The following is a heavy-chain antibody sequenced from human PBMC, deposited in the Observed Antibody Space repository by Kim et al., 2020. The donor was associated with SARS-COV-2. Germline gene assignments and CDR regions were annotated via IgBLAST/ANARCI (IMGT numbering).Heavy chain of an antibody. D-gene: IGHD4-17*01. CDR2: INTNTGNP. V-gene: IGHV7-4-1*02. CDR3: ARENYGDYDYYYYYGMDF. J-gene: IGHJ6*02. Sequence: ASVKVSCKASGYTFTSYAMNWVRQAPGQGLEWMGWINTNTGNPTYAQGFTGRFVFSLDTSVSTAYLQISSLKAEDTAVYYCARENYGDYDYYYYYGMDFWGQGTTVTVSS. CDR1: GYTFTSYA.